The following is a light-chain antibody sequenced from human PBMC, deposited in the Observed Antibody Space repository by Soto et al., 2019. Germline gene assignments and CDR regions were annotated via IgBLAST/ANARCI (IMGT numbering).Light chain of an antibody. Sequence: QSALTQPAPVCGSPGQSITISCTGTSSDVGGYNYVSWYQQHPGKAPKLMIYEVSNRPSGVSNRFSGSKSGNTASLTVSGLQAEDVADSYCTSYTSSSPLVFGTGTKVTVL. J-gene: IGLJ1*01. CDR1: SSDVGGYNY. CDR3: TSYTSSSPLV. V-gene: IGLV2-14*01. CDR2: EVS.